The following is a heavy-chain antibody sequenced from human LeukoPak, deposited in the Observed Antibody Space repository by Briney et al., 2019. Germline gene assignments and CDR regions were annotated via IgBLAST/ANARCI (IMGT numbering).Heavy chain of an antibody. Sequence: SETLSLTCAVYGGSFSGYYWSWIRQPAGKGLEWIGRIYTSGSTNYNPSLKSRVTMSVDTSKNQFSLKLSSVTAADTAVYYCARELWFGELFWFDPWGQGTLVTVSS. CDR3: ARELWFGELFWFDP. J-gene: IGHJ5*02. D-gene: IGHD3-10*01. CDR2: IYTSGST. V-gene: IGHV4-59*10. CDR1: GGSFSGYY.